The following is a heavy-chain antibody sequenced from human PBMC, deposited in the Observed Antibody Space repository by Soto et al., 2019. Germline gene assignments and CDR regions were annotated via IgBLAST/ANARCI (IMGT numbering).Heavy chain of an antibody. J-gene: IGHJ4*02. CDR3: ARGKITGILAY. CDR2: ITAGNGNT. D-gene: IGHD1-20*01. CDR1: GYTFTSYD. Sequence: QVQLVQSGAEEKKPGASVKVSCKASGYTFTSYDMHWVRQAPGQRLEWMGWITAGNGNTKYSQKFQGRVTITRDTSASTAYMELSSLRSEDTAVYYCARGKITGILAYWGQGTLVTVSS. V-gene: IGHV1-3*05.